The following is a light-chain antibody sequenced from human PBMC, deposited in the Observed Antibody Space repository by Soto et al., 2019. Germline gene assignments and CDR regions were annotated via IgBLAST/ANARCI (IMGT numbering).Light chain of an antibody. CDR1: RADIGAYDH. CDR3: SSYTDFSLYV. J-gene: IGLJ1*01. V-gene: IGLV2-14*01. CDR2: DVS. Sequence: QSALTQPASVSGSPGRSISISCAGTRADIGAYDHVSWYQQHPGKAPKLIIYDVSSRPSGVSNRFSGSKSANTASLTIFGLQAEDEADYFCSSYTDFSLYVFGTGTKVTVL.